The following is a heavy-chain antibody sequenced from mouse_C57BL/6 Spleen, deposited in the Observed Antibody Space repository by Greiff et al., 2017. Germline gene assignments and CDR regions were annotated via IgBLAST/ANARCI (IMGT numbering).Heavy chain of an antibody. J-gene: IGHJ3*01. D-gene: IGHD1-1*01. Sequence: VKVVESGAELVKPGASVQISCKASGYAFSSYWMNWVKQRPGTGLEWIGQIYPGDGDTNYNGKFKGKATLTVAKSSSTAYMQLSSLTSEDSAVYFCARNYYCGSSPFAYWGQGTLVTVSA. CDR2: IYPGDGDT. V-gene: IGHV1-80*01. CDR3: ARNYYCGSSPFAY. CDR1: GYAFSSYW.